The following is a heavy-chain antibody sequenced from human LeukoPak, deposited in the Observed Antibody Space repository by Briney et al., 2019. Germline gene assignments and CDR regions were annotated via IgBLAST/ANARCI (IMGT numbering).Heavy chain of an antibody. CDR3: ARDGGWYKRGLDYYYYYMDV. CDR2: INANGAST. V-gene: IGHV3-20*04. CDR1: GFTVSSNY. D-gene: IGHD6-19*01. Sequence: GGSLRLSCAASGFTVSSNYMSWVRQAPGKGLEWVCRINANGASTAYADSVKGRFTISRDNAKNSLYLQMNSLRAEDTALYYCARDGGWYKRGLDYYYYYMDVWGKGTTVTVSS. J-gene: IGHJ6*03.